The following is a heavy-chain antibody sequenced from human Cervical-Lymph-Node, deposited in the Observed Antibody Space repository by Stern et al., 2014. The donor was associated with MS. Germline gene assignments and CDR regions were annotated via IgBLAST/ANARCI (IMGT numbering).Heavy chain of an antibody. D-gene: IGHD6-13*01. J-gene: IGHJ5*02. Sequence: VQLGESGAEVTKPGSSVKVSCKASGGTFSKFPSSWVRQAPGQGLEWMGWILHVFGTPTYAQEFRCRVTITAVVSTSTVYMELSSLRSDDTAVYYCALSSETSDRWYSLGYDLWGQGTLVTVSS. CDR3: ALSSETSDRWYSLGYDL. CDR2: ILHVFGTP. V-gene: IGHV1-69*01. CDR1: GGTFSKFP.